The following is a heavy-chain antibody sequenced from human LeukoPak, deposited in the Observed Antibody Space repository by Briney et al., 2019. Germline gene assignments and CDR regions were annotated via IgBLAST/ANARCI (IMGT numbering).Heavy chain of an antibody. J-gene: IGHJ4*02. CDR3: ARGLRRIAAAGTDY. V-gene: IGHV4-34*01. Sequence: SETLSLTCAVYGGSFSGYYWSWIRQPPGKGLEWIGEINHSGSTNYNPSLKGRVTISVDTSKNQFSLKLSSVTAADTAVYYCARGLRRIAAAGTDYWGQGTLVTVSS. CDR1: GGSFSGYY. D-gene: IGHD6-13*01. CDR2: INHSGST.